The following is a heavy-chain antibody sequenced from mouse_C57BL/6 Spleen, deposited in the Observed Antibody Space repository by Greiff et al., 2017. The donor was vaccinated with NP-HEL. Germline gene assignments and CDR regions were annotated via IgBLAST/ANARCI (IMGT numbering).Heavy chain of an antibody. Sequence: VKLQESGAELVRPGTSVKMSCKASGYTFTNYWIGWAKQRPGHGLEWIVDIYPGGGYTNYNEKFKGTATLTADKSSSTAYMQFSSLTSEDSAIYYCARGEQLRLWFAYWGQGTLVTVSA. V-gene: IGHV1-63*01. J-gene: IGHJ3*01. CDR2: IYPGGGYT. CDR1: GYTFTNYW. D-gene: IGHD3-2*02. CDR3: ARGEQLRLWFAY.